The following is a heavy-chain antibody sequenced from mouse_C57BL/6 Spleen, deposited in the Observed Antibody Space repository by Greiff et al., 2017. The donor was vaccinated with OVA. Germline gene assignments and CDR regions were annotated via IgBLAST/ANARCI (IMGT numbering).Heavy chain of an antibody. D-gene: IGHD2-4*01. J-gene: IGHJ4*01. CDR2: ISDGGSYT. CDR3: ARDDYDYAMDY. Sequence: EVMLVESGGGLVKPGGSLKLSCAASGFTFSSYAMSWVRQTPEKRLEWVATISDGGSYTYYPANVKGRFTISRDNAKNILYLQMSHLKSEDTAMYYCARDDYDYAMDYWGQGTSVTVSS. CDR1: GFTFSSYA. V-gene: IGHV5-4*01.